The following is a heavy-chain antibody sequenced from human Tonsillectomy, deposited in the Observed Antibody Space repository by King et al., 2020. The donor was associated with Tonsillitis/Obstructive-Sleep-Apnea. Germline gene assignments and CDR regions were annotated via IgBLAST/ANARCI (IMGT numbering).Heavy chain of an antibody. CDR2: ISGSGGST. V-gene: IGHV3-23*04. CDR3: AKALQTKGGGIITHLFDY. D-gene: IGHD3-3*01. CDR1: GFTFSSYA. J-gene: IGHJ4*02. Sequence: VQLVESGGGLVQPGGSLRLSCAASGFTFSSYAMSWVRQAPGKGLEWVSAISGSGGSTYYADSVKGRFTISRDNSKNTLYLQMNSLRAEDTAVYYCAKALQTKGGGIITHLFDYWGQGTLGTVSS.